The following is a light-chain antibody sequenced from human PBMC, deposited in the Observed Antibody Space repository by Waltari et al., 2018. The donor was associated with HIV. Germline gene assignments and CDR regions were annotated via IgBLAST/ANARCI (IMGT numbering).Light chain of an antibody. CDR2: EVT. V-gene: IGLV2-8*01. CDR1: SSDVGGYNY. CDR3: SSYAGSRGL. J-gene: IGLJ2*01. Sequence: QSALTQPPSASGSPGQSVTISSTGPSSDVGGYNYVSWYQQHPGKAPNLLIYEVTQRPSGVSSRFSGSKSGYTASLTVSGLQAKDEADYYCSSYAGSRGLFGGGTKLTV.